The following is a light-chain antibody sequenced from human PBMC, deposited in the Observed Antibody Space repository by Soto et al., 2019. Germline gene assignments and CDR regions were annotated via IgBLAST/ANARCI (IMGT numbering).Light chain of an antibody. CDR1: QSVSNNY. CDR3: QQYAASPRT. Sequence: EIVLTQSPGTLSLSPRERATLSCRASQSVSNNYLAWYQHRPGLAPRLLIYGASTRAPGIPDRFSGSGSGTDFTLTISRLEPEDFAVYYCQQYAASPRTFGQGTQVEV. CDR2: GAS. V-gene: IGKV3-20*01. J-gene: IGKJ1*01.